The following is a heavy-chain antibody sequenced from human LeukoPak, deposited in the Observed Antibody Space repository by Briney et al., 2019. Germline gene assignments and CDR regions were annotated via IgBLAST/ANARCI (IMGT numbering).Heavy chain of an antibody. V-gene: IGHV1-2*02. CDR2: INPNSGGT. D-gene: IGHD3-22*01. CDR1: GYTFTGYY. CDR3: AREPNNYYDSSGYYTRPRVFDY. J-gene: IGHJ4*02. Sequence: ASVKVSCKASGYTFTGYYMHWVRQAPGQGLEWMGWINPNSGGTNYAQKFQGRVTMTRDTSISTAYMELSRLRSDDTAVYYCAREPNNYYDSSGYYTRPRVFDYWGQGTLVTVSS.